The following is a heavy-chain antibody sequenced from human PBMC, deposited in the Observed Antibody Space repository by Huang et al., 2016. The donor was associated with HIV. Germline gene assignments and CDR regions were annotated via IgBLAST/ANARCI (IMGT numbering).Heavy chain of an antibody. D-gene: IGHD6-6*01. J-gene: IGHJ5*02. Sequence: QVQLQESGPGLVKPSETLSLTCPVSGGSMSSYYWRWIRQPPGKGLEWIGYIYYIGRTNYNPSLKSRVTISVDTSKNQFSLRLSSVTAADTAVDYCASASIAARRWFDPWGQGSLVTVSS. CDR2: IYYIGRT. V-gene: IGHV4-59*01. CDR3: ASASIAARRWFDP. CDR1: GGSMSSYY.